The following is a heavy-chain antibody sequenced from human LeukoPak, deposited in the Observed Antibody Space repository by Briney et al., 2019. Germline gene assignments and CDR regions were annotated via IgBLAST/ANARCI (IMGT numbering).Heavy chain of an antibody. CDR1: GGTFSSYA. V-gene: IGHV1-69*06. CDR3: AINEEYSSSGDAFDI. J-gene: IGHJ3*02. Sequence: ASVKASCKASGGTFSSYAISWVRQAPGQGLEWMGGIIPIFGTANYAQKFQGRVTITADKSTSTAYMELSSLRSEDTAVYYCAINEEYSSSGDAFDIWGQGTMVTVSS. CDR2: IIPIFGTA. D-gene: IGHD6-6*01.